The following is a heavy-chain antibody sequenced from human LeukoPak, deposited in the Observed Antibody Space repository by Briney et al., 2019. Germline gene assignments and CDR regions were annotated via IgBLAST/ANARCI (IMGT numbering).Heavy chain of an antibody. V-gene: IGHV3-53*01. CDR3: ARFITRSDAFDI. J-gene: IGHJ3*02. Sequence: GGSLRLSCAASGFTVSSNYMSWVRQAPGKGLEWVSVIYSGGSTYYADSVKGRFTISRDNSKNTLYLQMNSLRAEDTAVYYCARFITRSDAFDIWGQGTMVTVSS. CDR2: IYSGGST. CDR1: GFTVSSNY. D-gene: IGHD1-14*01.